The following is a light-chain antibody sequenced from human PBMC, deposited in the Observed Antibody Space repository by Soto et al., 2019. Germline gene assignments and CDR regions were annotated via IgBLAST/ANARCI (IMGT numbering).Light chain of an antibody. CDR3: AAWDDSLNGLYV. CDR1: SSNIGSNT. CDR2: SNN. V-gene: IGLV1-44*01. J-gene: IGLJ1*01. Sequence: QAVVTQPPSASGTPGQRVTISCFGSSSNIGSNTVNWYQQLPGTAPKLLIYSNNQRPSGVPDRFSGSKSGTSASLAISGLQSEDEADYYCAAWDDSLNGLYVFGTGTKVTVL.